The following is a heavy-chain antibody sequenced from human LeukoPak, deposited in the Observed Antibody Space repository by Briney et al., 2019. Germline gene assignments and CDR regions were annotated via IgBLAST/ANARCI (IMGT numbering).Heavy chain of an antibody. V-gene: IGHV3-30*03. CDR3: ARDRRKYDY. J-gene: IGHJ4*02. CDR1: GITVSSNY. CDR2: ISYDGSNK. Sequence: GGSPRLSCAASGITVSSNYMSWVRQAPGKGLEWVAVISYDGSNKYYADSVKGRFTISRDNAKNSLYLQMNSLRAEDTAVYYCARDRRKYDYWGQGTLVTVSS.